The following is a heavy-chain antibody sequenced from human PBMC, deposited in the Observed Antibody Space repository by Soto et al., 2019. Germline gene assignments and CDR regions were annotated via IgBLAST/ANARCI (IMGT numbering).Heavy chain of an antibody. D-gene: IGHD4-17*01. J-gene: IGHJ6*02. CDR3: VRGDYGDYVNGMDV. V-gene: IGHV4-31*03. CDR1: GGSISSGGYY. Sequence: SETLSLTCTVSGGSISSGGYYWSWIRQHPGKGLEWIGYIYYSGSTYYNPSLKSRVTISVDTSKNQFSLKLSSVTAADTAVYYCVRGDYGDYVNGMDVLGQGTTVTVSS. CDR2: IYYSGST.